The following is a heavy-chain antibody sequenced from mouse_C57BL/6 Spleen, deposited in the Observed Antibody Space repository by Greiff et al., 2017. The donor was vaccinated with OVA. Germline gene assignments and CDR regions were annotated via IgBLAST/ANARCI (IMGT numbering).Heavy chain of an antibody. D-gene: IGHD2-4*01. J-gene: IGHJ4*01. CDR1: GFSLTSYG. Sequence: QVHVKQSGPGLVQPSQSLSITCTVSGFSLTSYGVHWVRQSPGKGLEWLGVIWSGGSTDYNAAFISRLSISKDNSKSQVFFKMNSLQADDTAIYYCARKHYDYPYYYAMDYWGQGTSVTVSS. V-gene: IGHV2-2*01. CDR3: ARKHYDYPYYYAMDY. CDR2: IWSGGST.